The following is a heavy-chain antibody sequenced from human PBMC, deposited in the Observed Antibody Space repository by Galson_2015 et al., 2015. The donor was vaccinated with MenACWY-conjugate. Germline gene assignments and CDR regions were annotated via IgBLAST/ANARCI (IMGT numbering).Heavy chain of an antibody. CDR1: GFTFNQYW. Sequence: SLRLSCAASGFTFNQYWMHWVRQAPGKGLVGVSRISPNGSVTDYADSVKGRFTLTRDNAKNMLYLKMNSLRGDDTAVYYCTRGNDGYCQFDSWGQGTLVTVSS. V-gene: IGHV3-74*01. CDR2: ISPNGSVT. D-gene: IGHD5-18*01. CDR3: TRGNDGYCQFDS. J-gene: IGHJ5*01.